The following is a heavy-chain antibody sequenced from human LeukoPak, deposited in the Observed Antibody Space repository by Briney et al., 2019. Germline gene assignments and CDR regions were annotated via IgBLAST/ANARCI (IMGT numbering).Heavy chain of an antibody. CDR2: ITGSGGST. V-gene: IGHV3-23*01. Sequence: GGSLRLSCAASGFTFSNYGLSWVRQAPGKGLEWVSGITGSGGSTYYADSVKGRFTISRDNSKNTLYLQMNSLRAEDTAVYYCARTNYDILTGYNPYFDYWGQGTLVTVSS. CDR1: GFTFSNYG. CDR3: ARTNYDILTGYNPYFDY. J-gene: IGHJ4*02. D-gene: IGHD3-9*01.